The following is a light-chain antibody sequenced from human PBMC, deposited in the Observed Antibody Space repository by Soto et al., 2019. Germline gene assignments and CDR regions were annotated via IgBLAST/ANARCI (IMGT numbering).Light chain of an antibody. V-gene: IGLV2-14*01. CDR1: SNDVGGYNY. CDR2: EVS. Sequence: QSVLTQPASVSGSPGQSITISCTGSSNDVGGYNYVSWYQQHPGQAPKLIIYEVSDRPSGVSPRFSGSKSGNTASLTISGLQVEDEADYFCTSYTSTIPSVFGSGTNVTVL. J-gene: IGLJ1*01. CDR3: TSYTSTIPSV.